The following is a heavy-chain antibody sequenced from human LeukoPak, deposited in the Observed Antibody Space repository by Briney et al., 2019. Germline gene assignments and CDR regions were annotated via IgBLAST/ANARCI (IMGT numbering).Heavy chain of an antibody. CDR1: GFTFSSYA. V-gene: IGHV3-23*01. CDR2: ISGSGGST. Sequence: GGSLRLSCAASGFTFSSYAMSWVRQAPGKGLEWVSAISGSGGSTYYADSVKGRFTISRDNSKNTLYLQMNSLTAADTGVYYCAKDGAQYSSGPECDPRGQGALVTVSP. CDR3: AKDGAQYSSGPECDP. J-gene: IGHJ5*02. D-gene: IGHD6-19*01.